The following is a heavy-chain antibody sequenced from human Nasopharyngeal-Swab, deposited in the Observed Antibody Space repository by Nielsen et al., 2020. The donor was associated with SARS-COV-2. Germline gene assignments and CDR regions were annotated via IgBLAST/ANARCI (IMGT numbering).Heavy chain of an antibody. D-gene: IGHD3-16*02. CDR1: GYAFNDYT. CDR3: ARDIMITFGGVITDLLAY. J-gene: IGHJ4*02. CDR2: INPDNGDT. Sequence: ASVKVSCKSSGYAFNDYTMQWVRQAPGQGLEWLGWINPDNGDTKYSQKFQGRVAITGDTSASTAYQELSGLTSEDTAVYYCARDIMITFGGVITDLLAYWGQGTLVSVSS. V-gene: IGHV1-3*01.